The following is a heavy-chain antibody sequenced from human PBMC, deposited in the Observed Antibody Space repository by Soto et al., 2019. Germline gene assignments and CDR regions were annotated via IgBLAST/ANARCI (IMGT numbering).Heavy chain of an antibody. V-gene: IGHV3-74*01. D-gene: IGHD3-16*01. J-gene: IGHJ4*02. CDR2: INSDGSST. CDR3: LRSTNGYVGNN. Sequence: EVQLVESGGGLVQPGGSLRLSCAASGFTFSSYWMHWVRQPPGKGLVWVSRINSDGSSTSYAESVKGRFTISRDNAKNTLFLQMNSLGAEDTAVYYCLRSTNGYVGNNWGQGTLVTVSS. CDR1: GFTFSSYW.